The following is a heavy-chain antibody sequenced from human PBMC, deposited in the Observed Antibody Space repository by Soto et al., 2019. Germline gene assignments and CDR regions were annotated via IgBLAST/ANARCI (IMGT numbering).Heavy chain of an antibody. J-gene: IGHJ4*02. CDR1: GGSISSGGYY. CDR3: ARGRGSGSYFFWADY. CDR2: IYYSGST. Sequence: QVQLQESGPGLVKPSQTLSLTCTVSGGSISSGGYYWSWIRQHPGKGLEWIGYIYYSGSTYYNPSLKGRVTISVDTSQNQFSLKLSSVTAADTAVYYCARGRGSGSYFFWADYWGQGTLVTVSS. V-gene: IGHV4-31*03. D-gene: IGHD3-10*01.